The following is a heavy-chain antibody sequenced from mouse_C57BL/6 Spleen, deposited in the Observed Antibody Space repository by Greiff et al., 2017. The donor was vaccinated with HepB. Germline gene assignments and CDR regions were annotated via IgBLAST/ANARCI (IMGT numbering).Heavy chain of an antibody. D-gene: IGHD2-2*01. V-gene: IGHV1-69*01. CDR1: GYTFTSYW. CDR2: IDPSDSYT. Sequence: VQLQQPGAELVMPGASVKLSCKASGYTFTSYWMHWVKQRPGQGLEWIGEIDPSDSYTNYNQKFKGKSTLTVDKSSSTAYMQLSSLTSEDSAVYYCATMATTGNYFDYWGQGTTLTVSS. CDR3: ATMATTGNYFDY. J-gene: IGHJ2*01.